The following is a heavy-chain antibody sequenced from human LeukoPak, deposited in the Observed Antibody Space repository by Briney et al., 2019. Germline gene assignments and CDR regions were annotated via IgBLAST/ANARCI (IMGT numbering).Heavy chain of an antibody. CDR3: ARLVKVFRITMIVVTYYFDY. CDR2: INHSGST. V-gene: IGHV4-34*01. D-gene: IGHD3-22*01. CDR1: GGSFSGYY. J-gene: IGHJ4*02. Sequence: SETLSLTCAVYGGSFSGYYWSWIRQPPGKGLEWIGEINHSGSTNYNPSLKSRVTISVATSKNQFSLKLSSVTAADTAVYYCARLVKVFRITMIVVTYYFDYWGQGTLVTVSS.